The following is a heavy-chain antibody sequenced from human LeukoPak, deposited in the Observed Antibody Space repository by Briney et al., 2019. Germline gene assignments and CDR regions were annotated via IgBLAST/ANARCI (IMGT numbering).Heavy chain of an antibody. CDR2: IYYSGST. CDR1: GGSISSYY. D-gene: IGHD3-3*01. CDR3: ARDWSGYSNYWYFDL. J-gene: IGHJ2*01. Sequence: SETLSLTCTVSGGSISSYYWSWIRQPPGKGLEWIGYIYYSGSTNYSPSLKSRVTIPVDTSKSQFSLKLSSVTAADTAVYYCARDWSGYSNYWYFDLWGRGTLVTVSS. V-gene: IGHV4-59*01.